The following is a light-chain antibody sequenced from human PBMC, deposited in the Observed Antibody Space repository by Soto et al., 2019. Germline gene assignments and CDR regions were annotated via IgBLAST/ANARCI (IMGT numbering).Light chain of an antibody. Sequence: QSALTQPASVSGSPGQSITISCTGSTSDVGAYNYVSWYKHHPGQAPQLMIYEVSNRPSGVSNRFSGSKSGNTASLTISGLQADDEGDYFCSSYTTSNTLVFGGGTKVTVL. CDR1: TSDVGAYNY. CDR3: SSYTTSNTLV. V-gene: IGLV2-14*01. CDR2: EVS. J-gene: IGLJ2*01.